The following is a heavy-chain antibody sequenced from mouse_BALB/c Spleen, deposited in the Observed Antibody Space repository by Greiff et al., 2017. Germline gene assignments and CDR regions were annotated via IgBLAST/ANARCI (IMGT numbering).Heavy chain of an antibody. D-gene: IGHD1-1*01. J-gene: IGHJ2*01. CDR1: GFTFSSYG. CDR3: ARHDPRYGSSFDY. V-gene: IGHV5-6*02. Sequence: EVKLVESGGDLVKPGGSLKLSCAASGFTFSSYGMSWVRQTPDKRLEWVATISSGGSYTYYPDSVKGRFTISRDNAKNTLYLQMSSLKSEDTAMYYCARHDPRYGSSFDYWGQGTTLTVSS. CDR2: ISSGGSYT.